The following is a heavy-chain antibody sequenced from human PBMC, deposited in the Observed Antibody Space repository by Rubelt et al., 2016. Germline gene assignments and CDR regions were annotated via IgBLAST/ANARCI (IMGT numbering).Heavy chain of an antibody. D-gene: IGHD1-26*01. Sequence: APGKGLEWVSAISGSGGSTYYADSVKGRFTISRHNSKNTLYLQMNSLRAEDTAVYYCARDSVVGATGYWGQGTLVTVSS. J-gene: IGHJ4*02. CDR2: ISGSGGST. V-gene: IGHV3-23*01. CDR3: ARDSVVGATGY.